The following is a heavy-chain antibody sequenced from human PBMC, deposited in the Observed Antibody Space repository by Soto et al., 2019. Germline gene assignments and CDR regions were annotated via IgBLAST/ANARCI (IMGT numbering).Heavy chain of an antibody. CDR3: ARGGYCGRHSCYWIDP. D-gene: IGHD2-2*01. CDR2: IYYSGGT. Sequence: PSETLSLTCSVSGDSIGSGGYYWSWIRQHPGKGLEWIGSIYYSGGTFYNPSLKSRLSISVDTSKNHFSLRLTSVTAADTAVYFCARGGYCGRHSCYWIDPWGQGTLVTVSS. J-gene: IGHJ5*02. CDR1: GDSIGSGGYY. V-gene: IGHV4-31*03.